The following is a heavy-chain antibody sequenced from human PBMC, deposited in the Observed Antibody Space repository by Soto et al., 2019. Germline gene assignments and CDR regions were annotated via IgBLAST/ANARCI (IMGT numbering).Heavy chain of an antibody. V-gene: IGHV3-30*18. CDR2: ISYDGSNK. D-gene: IGHD3-10*01. CDR3: AKDFGPSRFGELGVDY. Sequence: GGSLRLSCAASGFTFSSYGMHWVRQAPGKGLEWVAVISYDGSNKYYADSVKGRFTISRDNSKNTLYLQMNSLRDEDTAVYYCAKDFGPSRFGELGVDYWGQGTLVTVSS. CDR1: GFTFSSYG. J-gene: IGHJ4*02.